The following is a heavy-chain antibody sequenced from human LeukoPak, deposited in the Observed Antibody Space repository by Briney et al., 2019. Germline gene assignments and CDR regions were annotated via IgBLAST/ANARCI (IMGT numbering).Heavy chain of an antibody. Sequence: GGSLRLSCAASGFTFSSYAMSWVRQAPGKGLEWVSAISGSGGSTYYADSVKGRFTISRDNSKNTLYLQMNSLRAEDTAVYYCAQVKAPNRRVSSSWFDYWGQGTLVTVSS. CDR1: GFTFSSYA. J-gene: IGHJ4*02. V-gene: IGHV3-23*01. D-gene: IGHD6-13*01. CDR2: ISGSGGST. CDR3: AQVKAPNRRVSSSWFDY.